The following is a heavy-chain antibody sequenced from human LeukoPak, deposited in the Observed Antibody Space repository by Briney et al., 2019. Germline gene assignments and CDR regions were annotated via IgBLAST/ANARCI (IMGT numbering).Heavy chain of an antibody. Sequence: SVKVSCKASGGTFSSYAISWVRQAPGQGLEWMGGIIPIFGTANYARKFQGRVTITADESTSTAYMELSSLRSEDTAVYYCAREGRPLRYFDWLLSPFDYWGQGTLVTVSS. CDR1: GGTFSSYA. V-gene: IGHV1-69*01. CDR3: AREGRPLRYFDWLLSPFDY. J-gene: IGHJ4*02. CDR2: IIPIFGTA. D-gene: IGHD3-9*01.